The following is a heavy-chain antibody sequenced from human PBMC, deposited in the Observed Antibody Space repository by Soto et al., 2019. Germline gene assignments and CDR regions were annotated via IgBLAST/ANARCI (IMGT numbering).Heavy chain of an antibody. CDR3: ARDENLYFWRPGDGCDI. CDR1: ESTFSSFG. J-gene: IGHJ3*02. V-gene: IGHV3-30*19. D-gene: IGHD3-3*01. CDR2: ISYDGSNK. Sequence: GWSLRLSCATSESTFSSFGMHWVRQAPGKGLEWVAFISYDGSNKYYADSVKGRFTISRDNSKNTMYLQMNSLRADDTAVYYCARDENLYFWRPGDGCDIWGQGTMGSVSS.